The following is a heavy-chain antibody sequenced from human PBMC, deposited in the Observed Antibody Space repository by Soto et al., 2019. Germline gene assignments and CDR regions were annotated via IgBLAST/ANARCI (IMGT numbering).Heavy chain of an antibody. CDR2: ISGSGGST. Sequence: EVQLLESGGGLVQPGGSLRLSCAASGFSFSSYAMSWVRQAPGKGLEWVSAISGSGGSTYYADSVKGRFTISRDNSKNTLYLQLNSLRAEDTAVYYCAKDGARLQLYWFDPWGQGTLVTVSS. J-gene: IGHJ5*02. V-gene: IGHV3-23*01. CDR3: AKDGARLQLYWFDP. D-gene: IGHD2-15*01. CDR1: GFSFSSYA.